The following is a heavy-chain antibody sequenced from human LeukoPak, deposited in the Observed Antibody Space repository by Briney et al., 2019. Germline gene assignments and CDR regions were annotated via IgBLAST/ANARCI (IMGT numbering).Heavy chain of an antibody. Sequence: ASVKVSCKASGYTFTSYFMHWVRQAPGQGLERMGIINPSGGSTNYAQKFQGRVTMTRDTSTSTVYMELSSLRSEDTAVYYCARAHYYDSSDYGGIEHWGQGTLVTVSS. J-gene: IGHJ1*01. CDR2: INPSGGST. V-gene: IGHV1-46*01. D-gene: IGHD3-22*01. CDR1: GYTFTSYF. CDR3: ARAHYYDSSDYGGIEH.